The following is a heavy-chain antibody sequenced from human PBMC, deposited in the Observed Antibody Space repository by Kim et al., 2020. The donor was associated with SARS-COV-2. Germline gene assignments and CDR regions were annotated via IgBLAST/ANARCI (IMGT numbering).Heavy chain of an antibody. V-gene: IGHV3-33*01. J-gene: IGHJ4*02. CDR1: GFNFNYHD. Sequence: GGSLRLSCAASGFNFNYHDMHWVRQAPGKGLEWLAVIWYDGSNKYYGDSVKGRFTISRDNSKNTVYMQMNSLRADDTAVYYCASGAFHGSESEAYWGQGTLVTVSS. CDR3: ASGAFHGSESEAY. CDR2: IWYDGSNK. D-gene: IGHD3-10*01.